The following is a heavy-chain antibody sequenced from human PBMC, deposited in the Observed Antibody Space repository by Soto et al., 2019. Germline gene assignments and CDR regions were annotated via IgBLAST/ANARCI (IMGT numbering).Heavy chain of an antibody. CDR1: GGSISSYY. D-gene: IGHD1-26*01. J-gene: IGHJ6*02. CDR3: ARDRPGYSGSYYYYYRYGMDV. Sequence: QVQLQESGPGLVKPSETLSLTCTVSGGSISSYYWSWIRQPAGKGLEWIGRLYTSGSTNYHPSHKRRVPLPVDTHKNQLSLKLRSVTAAHTAVYYCARDRPGYSGSYYYYYRYGMDVWVQGTTVTVSS. CDR2: LYTSGST. V-gene: IGHV4-4*07.